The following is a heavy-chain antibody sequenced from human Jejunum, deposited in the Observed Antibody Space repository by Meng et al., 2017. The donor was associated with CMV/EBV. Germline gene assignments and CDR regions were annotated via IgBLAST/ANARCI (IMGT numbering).Heavy chain of an antibody. CDR2: IKQDGSAT. CDR1: GFTYRHFW. CDR3: VREDIVVFDY. J-gene: IGHJ4*02. D-gene: IGHD2-15*01. Sequence: SCAVSGFTYRHFWMRWVRQSPGMGLEWVANIKQDGSATYYADSVKGRFTISRDNAKNSLYLQMDNLRADDTAVYYCVREDIVVFDYWGQGTLVTVSS. V-gene: IGHV3-7*01.